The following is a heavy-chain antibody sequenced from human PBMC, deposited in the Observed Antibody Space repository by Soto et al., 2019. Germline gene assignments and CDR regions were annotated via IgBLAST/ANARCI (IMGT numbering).Heavy chain of an antibody. CDR1: GFSFNDNW. J-gene: IGHJ6*02. V-gene: IGHV3-74*01. D-gene: IGHD2-2*01. Sequence: PGGSRRLSCAASGFSFNDNWMHWGRQVPGKGLRWVSRLKSDGRDTIYADSVKGRFTVSRDSAKNTLYLQMNSLRVEDTAVYYCVREMPVPIRGGYYYYSVLDAWGQGTTVTVSS. CDR3: VREMPVPIRGGYYYYSVLDA. CDR2: LKSDGRDT.